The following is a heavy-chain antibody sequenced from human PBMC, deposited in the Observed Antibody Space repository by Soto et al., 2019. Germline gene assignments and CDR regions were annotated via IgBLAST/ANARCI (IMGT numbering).Heavy chain of an antibody. CDR3: ARRPMVGPVAENAFDI. CDR1: GGSISSSSYY. J-gene: IGHJ3*02. Sequence: QLLLQESGPGLVKSSETLSLTCSVSGGSISSSSYYCNWIRQSPGKGLEWIGSVYYSGTTYYNPSLKGRVTISVDTYNQFSLKLSSVTAADTAYYFCARRPMVGPVAENAFDIWGQGTRVTVSS. CDR2: VYYSGTT. V-gene: IGHV4-39*01. D-gene: IGHD6-19*01.